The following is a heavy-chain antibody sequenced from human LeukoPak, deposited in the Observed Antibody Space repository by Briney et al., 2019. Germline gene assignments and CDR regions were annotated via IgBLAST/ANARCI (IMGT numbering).Heavy chain of an antibody. D-gene: IGHD6-13*01. CDR1: GYNFPAYW. CDR3: ARHVGHSSGGYGVLFDY. V-gene: IGHV5-51*01. J-gene: IGHJ4*02. Sequence: KGGESLKISCKGSGYNFPAYWIGWVRQMPGKGLEWMGIIYPGDSDTRYSPSFQGQVTISADKSFSTAYLQWSSLKASDSAMYYCARHVGHSSGGYGVLFDYWGQGTLVTVSS. CDR2: IYPGDSDT.